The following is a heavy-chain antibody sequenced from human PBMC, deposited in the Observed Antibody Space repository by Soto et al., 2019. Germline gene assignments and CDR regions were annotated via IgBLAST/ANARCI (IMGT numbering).Heavy chain of an antibody. Sequence: QVQLVQSGAEVKKPGASVKVSCKASGYTFTGYYMHWVRQAPGQGLEWMGWINPNSGGTNYAQKFQGWVTMTRDTSIRTAYMELSRLRSDDTAVYYWARDGYHMVGSSSSDDKNYQYYYYMDVWGKGTTVTVSS. CDR3: ARDGYHMVGSSSSDDKNYQYYYYMDV. J-gene: IGHJ6*03. CDR1: GYTFTGYY. CDR2: INPNSGGT. D-gene: IGHD6-6*01. V-gene: IGHV1-2*04.